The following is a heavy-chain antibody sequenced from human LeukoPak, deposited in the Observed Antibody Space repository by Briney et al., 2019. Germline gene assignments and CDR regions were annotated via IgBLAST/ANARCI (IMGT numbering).Heavy chain of an antibody. CDR2: INANTGNP. V-gene: IGHV7-4-1*02. Sequence: ASVKVSCKASGGTFSSYAISWVRQAPGQGLEWMGWINANTGNPTYAQGFTGRFVFSLDTSVSTAYLQISSLKAEDTAVYYCARAEDYGGNSGTGVVFDYWGQGTLVTVSS. CDR3: ARAEDYGGNSGTGVVFDY. J-gene: IGHJ4*02. CDR1: GGTFSSYA. D-gene: IGHD4-23*01.